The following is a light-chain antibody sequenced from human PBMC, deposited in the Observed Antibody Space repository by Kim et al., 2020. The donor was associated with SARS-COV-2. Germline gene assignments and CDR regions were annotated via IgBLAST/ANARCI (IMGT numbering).Light chain of an antibody. Sequence: ASVGDRVTITCRASQSINNWLAWYQQKPGKAPKLLIYKASTLESGVPSRFSGSGSGTGFTLSISSLQPDDLATYYCQQYSSYSITFGQGTRLEIK. V-gene: IGKV1-5*03. J-gene: IGKJ5*01. CDR1: QSINNW. CDR2: KAS. CDR3: QQYSSYSIT.